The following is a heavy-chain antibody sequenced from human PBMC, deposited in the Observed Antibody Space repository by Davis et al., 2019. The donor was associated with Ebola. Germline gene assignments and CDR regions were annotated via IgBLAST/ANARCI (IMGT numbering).Heavy chain of an antibody. CDR2: IKYDGSDK. CDR1: GFTFGDYW. CDR3: AKESGWQMSP. J-gene: IGHJ5*02. D-gene: IGHD6-19*01. V-gene: IGHV3-7*01. Sequence: GESLKISCAASGFTFGDYWMTWVRQAQGRGLEWVGKIKYDGSDKYYVDSVKGRFTISRDNARNLLYLQMNSLTFDDTAIYYCAKESGWQMSPWGQGNLVIVSS.